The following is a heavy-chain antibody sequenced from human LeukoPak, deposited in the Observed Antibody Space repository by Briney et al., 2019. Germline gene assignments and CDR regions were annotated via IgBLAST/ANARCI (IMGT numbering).Heavy chain of an antibody. Sequence: SGGSLRLSCAASGFTFSSYAMSWVRQAPGKGLEWVSAISGSGGSTYYADSVKGRFTISRDNSKNTLYLQMNSLRAEDTAVYYCAKSALDPYCSSTSCYVDYWGQGTLVTVS. CDR3: AKSALDPYCSSTSCYVDY. J-gene: IGHJ4*02. D-gene: IGHD2-2*01. CDR2: ISGSGGST. V-gene: IGHV3-23*01. CDR1: GFTFSSYA.